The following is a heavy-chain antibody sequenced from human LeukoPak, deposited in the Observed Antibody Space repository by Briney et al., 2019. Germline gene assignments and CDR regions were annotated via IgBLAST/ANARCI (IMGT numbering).Heavy chain of an antibody. CDR1: GFTFDDYG. V-gene: IGHV3-20*04. CDR2: INWNGGST. Sequence: GGSLRHSCAASGFTFDDYGMSWVRQAPGKGLEWVSGINWNGGSTGYADSVKGRFTISRDNAKNSLYLQMNSLRAEDTALYYCARRESTYQNYYYFYYMDVWGKGTTVTVSS. CDR3: ARRESTYQNYYYFYYMDV. J-gene: IGHJ6*03.